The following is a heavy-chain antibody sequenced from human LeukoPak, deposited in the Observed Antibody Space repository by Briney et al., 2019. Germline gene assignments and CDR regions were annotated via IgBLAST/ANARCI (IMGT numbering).Heavy chain of an antibody. Sequence: GAPVKVSCKASGGTFSSYAISWVRQAPGQGLEWMGGIIPIFGTANYAQKFQGRVTITADESTSTAYMELSSLRSEDTAVYYCARGYCSGGSCYSGYYYYGMDVWGQGTTVTVSS. CDR1: GGTFSSYA. D-gene: IGHD2-15*01. CDR3: ARGYCSGGSCYSGYYYYGMDV. CDR2: IIPIFGTA. J-gene: IGHJ6*02. V-gene: IGHV1-69*13.